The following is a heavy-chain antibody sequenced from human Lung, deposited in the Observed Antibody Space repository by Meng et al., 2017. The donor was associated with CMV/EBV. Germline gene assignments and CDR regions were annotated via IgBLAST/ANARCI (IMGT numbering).Heavy chain of an antibody. CDR2: IGGSGGPI. Sequence: SXKISCAASRFTFSAYEMNWVRQAPGKGLEWVSYIGGSGGPINYADSVRGRFTISRNNARNSLYLQMNSLRDEDTAVYYCARVPWYFDLWGRGTRVTVSS. CDR3: ARVPWYFDL. CDR1: RFTFSAYE. V-gene: IGHV3-48*03. J-gene: IGHJ2*01.